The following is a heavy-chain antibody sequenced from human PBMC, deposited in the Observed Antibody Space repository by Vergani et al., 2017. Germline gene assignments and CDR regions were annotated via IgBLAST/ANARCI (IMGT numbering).Heavy chain of an antibody. CDR2: IRYDGSNK. Sequence: VQLVESGGGLIQPGGSLRLSCAASGFTVSSNYMSWVRQAPGKGLEWVAFIRYDGSNKYYADSVKGRFTISRDNSKNTLYLQMNSLRAEDTAVYYCAKSHQILWFGELFWGQGTLVTVSS. CDR1: GFTVSSNY. CDR3: AKSHQILWFGELF. D-gene: IGHD3-10*01. J-gene: IGHJ4*02. V-gene: IGHV3-30*02.